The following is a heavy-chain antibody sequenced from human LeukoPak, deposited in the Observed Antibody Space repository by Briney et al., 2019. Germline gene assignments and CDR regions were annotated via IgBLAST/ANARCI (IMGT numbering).Heavy chain of an antibody. CDR3: ARWGVQGWFDP. D-gene: IGHD1-1*01. CDR2: IYYSGST. Sequence: PSETLSLTCTVSGGSISSSSHYWAWIRQPPGKGLEWIGNIYYSGSTYYYPSLKSRVTISVDTSKNQFSLKLSSVTDADTAVYYCARWGVQGWFDPWGQGTLVTVSS. CDR1: GGSISSSSHY. J-gene: IGHJ5*02. V-gene: IGHV4-39*01.